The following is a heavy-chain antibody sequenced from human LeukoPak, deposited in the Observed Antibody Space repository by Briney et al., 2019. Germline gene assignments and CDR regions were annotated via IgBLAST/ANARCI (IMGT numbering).Heavy chain of an antibody. D-gene: IGHD6-13*01. J-gene: IGHJ3*02. V-gene: IGHV5-51*01. CDR2: IYPGDSDT. CDR3: GRIPAAGSLKGSFDI. CDR1: GYSFTSYW. Sequence: GESLKISCKGSGYSFTSYWIGWVRQMPGKGLEWMGIIYPGDSDTRYSPSFQGQVTISADKSISTAYLQWSSLKASDTAMYYCGRIPAAGSLKGSFDIWGQGTMVTVSP.